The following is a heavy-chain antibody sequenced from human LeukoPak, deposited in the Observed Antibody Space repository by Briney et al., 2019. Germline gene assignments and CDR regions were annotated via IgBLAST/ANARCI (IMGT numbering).Heavy chain of an antibody. J-gene: IGHJ3*02. CDR3: ARDDYGDYVLNAFDI. CDR1: GYTFTSYG. D-gene: IGHD4-17*01. V-gene: IGHV1-18*04. CDR2: ISAYNGNT. Sequence: ASMKVSCKASGYTFTSYGISWVRQAPGQGLEWMGWISAYNGNTNYAQKLQGRVTMTTDTSTSTAYMELRSLRSDDTAVYYCARDDYGDYVLNAFDIWGQGTMVTVSS.